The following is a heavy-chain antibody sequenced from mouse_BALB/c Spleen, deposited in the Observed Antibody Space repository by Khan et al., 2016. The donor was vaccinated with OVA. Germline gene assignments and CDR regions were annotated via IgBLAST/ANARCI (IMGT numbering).Heavy chain of an antibody. CDR1: GYTFTSYY. Sequence: QVQLQQSGAELVKSGASVKLSCKASGYTFTSYYIYWVRQRPGQGLEWIGEINPNNGGTNFNERFKNKATLTVDTSSSIAYMQLASLTSDDSAVYYCTRGGYGCFAFWCQGTLVTVSA. D-gene: IGHD2-2*01. CDR2: INPNNGGT. J-gene: IGHJ3*01. CDR3: TRGGYGCFAF. V-gene: IGHV1S81*02.